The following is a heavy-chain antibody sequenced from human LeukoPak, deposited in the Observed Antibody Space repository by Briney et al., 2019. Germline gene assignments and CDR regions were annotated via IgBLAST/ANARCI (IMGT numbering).Heavy chain of an antibody. CDR3: AGEPSYYYYYMDV. CDR1: GFTFSSYA. Sequence: PGGSLRLSCAASGFTFSSYAMSWVRQAPGRGLEWVSAISGSGGSTYYADSVKGRFTISRDNSKNTLYLQMNSLRAEDTAVYYCAGEPSYYYYYMDVWGKGTTVTVSS. D-gene: IGHD1-14*01. V-gene: IGHV3-23*01. J-gene: IGHJ6*03. CDR2: ISGSGGST.